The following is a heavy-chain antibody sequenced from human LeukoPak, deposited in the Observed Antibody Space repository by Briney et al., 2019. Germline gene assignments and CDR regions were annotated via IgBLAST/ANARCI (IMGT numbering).Heavy chain of an antibody. CDR3: ARDYGDSNWFDP. Sequence: ASVKVSCKASGYTFTGYYMHWVRQAPGQGLEWMGWINPNSGGTNYAQKFQGRVTMTRDTSISTAYMELSRLRSDDTAVYYCARDYGDSNWFDPWGQGTLVTVSS. J-gene: IGHJ5*02. V-gene: IGHV1-2*02. D-gene: IGHD4-17*01. CDR2: INPNSGGT. CDR1: GYTFTGYY.